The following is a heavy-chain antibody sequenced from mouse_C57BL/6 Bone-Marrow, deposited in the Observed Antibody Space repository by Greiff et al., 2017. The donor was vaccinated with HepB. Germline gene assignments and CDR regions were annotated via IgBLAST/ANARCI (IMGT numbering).Heavy chain of an antibody. CDR2: IWRGGST. D-gene: IGHD1-1*01. CDR1: GFSLTSYG. J-gene: IGHJ4*01. Sequence: VQRVESGPGLVQPSQSLSITCTVSGFSLTSYGVHWVRQSPGKGLEWLGVIWRGGSTDYNAAFMSRLSITKDNSKSQVFFKMNSLQADDTAIYYCAKKTYYYGSSYDYYAMDYWGQGTSVTVSS. V-gene: IGHV2-5*01. CDR3: AKKTYYYGSSYDYYAMDY.